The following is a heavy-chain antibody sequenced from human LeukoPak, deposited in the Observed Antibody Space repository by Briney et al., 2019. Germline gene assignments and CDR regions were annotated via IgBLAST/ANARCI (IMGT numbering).Heavy chain of an antibody. Sequence: GSLRLSCAASGFTFSSYSMNWVRQAPGKGLEWVSYISSTSSYIHYADAVKGRFTISRDNAKKSLFLQMNSLRTEDTAVYYCASEGVAAAGTIDYWGQGTLVTVSS. V-gene: IGHV3-21*05. J-gene: IGHJ4*02. D-gene: IGHD6-13*01. CDR2: ISSTSSYI. CDR1: GFTFSSYS. CDR3: ASEGVAAAGTIDY.